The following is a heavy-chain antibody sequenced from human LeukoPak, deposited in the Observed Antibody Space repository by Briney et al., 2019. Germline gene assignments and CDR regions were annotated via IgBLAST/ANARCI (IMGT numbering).Heavy chain of an antibody. J-gene: IGHJ4*02. CDR3: ATPVLGSSGWSYYFDY. Sequence: ASVKVSCKVSGYTLTELSMHWVRQAPGKGLEWMGGFDPEDGETIYAQKFQGRVTMTEDTSTDTAYMELSSLRSEDTAVYYCATPVLGSSGWSYYFDYWGQGTLVTVSS. CDR2: FDPEDGET. V-gene: IGHV1-24*01. D-gene: IGHD6-19*01. CDR1: GYTLTELS.